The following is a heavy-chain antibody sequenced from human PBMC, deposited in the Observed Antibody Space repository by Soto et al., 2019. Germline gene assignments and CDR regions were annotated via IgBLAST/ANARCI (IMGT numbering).Heavy chain of an antibody. J-gene: IGHJ5*02. CDR3: ARPYGDGDDNLFDP. CDR2: IWYDGSNK. D-gene: IGHD4-17*01. V-gene: IGHV3-33*01. Sequence: GRSLRLSCAASGFTFSSYGMHWVRQAPGKGLEWVAVIWYDGSNKYYADSVKGRFTISRDNSKNTLYLQMNSLRAEDTAVYYCARPYGDGDDNLFDPWGQGTLVTVSS. CDR1: GFTFSSYG.